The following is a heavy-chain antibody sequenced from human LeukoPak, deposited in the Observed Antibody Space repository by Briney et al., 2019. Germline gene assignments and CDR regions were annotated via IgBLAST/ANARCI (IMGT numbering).Heavy chain of an antibody. Sequence: SETLSLTCAVYGGSFSGYYWSWIRQPPGKGLEWIGEINHSGSTNYNPSLKSRVTISVDTSKNQSSLKLSSVTAADTAVYYCARAKRGLLWFGELLMGVPDYWGQGTLVTVSS. V-gene: IGHV4-34*01. J-gene: IGHJ4*02. CDR1: GGSFSGYY. D-gene: IGHD3-10*01. CDR2: INHSGST. CDR3: ARAKRGLLWFGELLMGVPDY.